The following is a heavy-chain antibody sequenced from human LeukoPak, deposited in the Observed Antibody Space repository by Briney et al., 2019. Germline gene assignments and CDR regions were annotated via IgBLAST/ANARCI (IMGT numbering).Heavy chain of an antibody. CDR2: IYYSGST. J-gene: IGHJ4*02. CDR3: ARGLLYSSGWYYFDY. V-gene: IGHV4-30-4*01. Sequence: SETLSLTCTVSGGSISSGDYYWSWIRQPPGKGLEWIGYIYYSGSTYYNPSLKSRVTISGDTSKNQFSLKLSSVTAADTAVYYCARGLLYSSGWYYFDYWGQGTLVTVSS. CDR1: GGSISSGDYY. D-gene: IGHD6-19*01.